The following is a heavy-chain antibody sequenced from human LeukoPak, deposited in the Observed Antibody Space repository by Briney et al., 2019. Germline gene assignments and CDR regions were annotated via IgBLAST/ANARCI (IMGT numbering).Heavy chain of an antibody. CDR1: GFTFSSYA. V-gene: IGHV3-64D*09. CDR2: INDNGRRT. Sequence: GGSLRLSCSASGFTFSSYAMHWVRQGPGKGLEYVSGINDNGRRTHYGDSAKGRFTISRDDSRNTVFLQMSSLRGEDTALYYCVKVLSGSYTFEYWGQGISVTVSS. D-gene: IGHD1-26*01. J-gene: IGHJ4*02. CDR3: VKVLSGSYTFEY.